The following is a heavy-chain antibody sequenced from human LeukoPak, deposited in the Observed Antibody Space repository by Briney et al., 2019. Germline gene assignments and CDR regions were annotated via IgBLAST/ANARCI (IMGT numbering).Heavy chain of an antibody. J-gene: IGHJ1*01. D-gene: IGHD6-13*01. CDR1: GGSISSYY. CDR3: ARESVVALAAAGSPLQH. CDR2: IYTSGST. V-gene: IGHV4-4*07. Sequence: SETLSLTCTVSGGSISSYYWSWIRQPAGKGLEWIGRIYTSGSTNYNPSLKSRVTMSVDTSENQFSLKLSSVTAADTAVYYCARESVVALAAAGSPLQHWGQGTLVTVSS.